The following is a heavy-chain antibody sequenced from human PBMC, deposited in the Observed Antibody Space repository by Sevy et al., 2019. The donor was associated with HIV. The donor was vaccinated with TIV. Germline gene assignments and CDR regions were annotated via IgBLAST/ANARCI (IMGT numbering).Heavy chain of an antibody. D-gene: IGHD2-2*02. V-gene: IGHV3-30*04. Sequence: GGSLRLSCAASGFTFSSYAMHWVRQAPGKGLELVAVISYDGSNKYYADSVKGRFTISRDNSKNTLYLQMNSLRAEDTAVYYCARDVGIVVVPAAIGYFEYWGQGTLVTVSS. CDR3: ARDVGIVVVPAAIGYFEY. CDR2: ISYDGSNK. CDR1: GFTFSSYA. J-gene: IGHJ4*02.